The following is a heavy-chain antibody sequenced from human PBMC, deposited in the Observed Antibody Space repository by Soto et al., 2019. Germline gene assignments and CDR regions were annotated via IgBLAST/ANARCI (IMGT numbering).Heavy chain of an antibody. Sequence: TSETLSLTCTVSGGSICSGGYYWRWIRQHPGKGLEWIGYIYYSGSTYYNPSLKSRVTISVDTSKNQFSLKLSSVTAADTAVYYCXRGDVLRHVRGDYGMDVWGQGTTVTVSS. CDR3: XRGDVLRHVRGDYGMDV. CDR2: IYYSGST. V-gene: IGHV4-31*02. CDR1: GGSICSGGYY. J-gene: IGHJ6*02. D-gene: IGHD3-3*01.